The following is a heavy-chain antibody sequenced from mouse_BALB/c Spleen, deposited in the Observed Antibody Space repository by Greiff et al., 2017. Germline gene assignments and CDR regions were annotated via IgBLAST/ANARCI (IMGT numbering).Heavy chain of an antibody. J-gene: IGHJ3*01. CDR3: VRDCGAWFAY. Sequence: EVQGVESGGGLVQPKGSLKLSCAASGFTFNTYAMNWVRQAPGKGLEWVARIRSKSNNYATYYADSVKDRFTISRDDSQSMLYLQMNNLKTEDTAMYYCVRDCGAWFAYWGQGTLVTVSA. CDR2: IRSKSNNYAT. V-gene: IGHV10-1*02. CDR1: GFTFNTYA.